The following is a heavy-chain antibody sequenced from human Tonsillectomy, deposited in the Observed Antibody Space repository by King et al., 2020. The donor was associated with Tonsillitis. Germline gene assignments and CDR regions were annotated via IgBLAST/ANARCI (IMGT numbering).Heavy chain of an antibody. V-gene: IGHV4-34*01. CDR3: ARVKNGSGYPGDY. Sequence: VQLQQWGAGLLKPSETLSLTCAVYGGSFSGYYWFWIRQPPGKGLEWIGEVTHTGSMNYNPSIKSRATISVDTSKKQFSLRLSSVTAADTAVYYCARVKNGSGYPGDYWGQGTLVTVSS. D-gene: IGHD3-22*01. CDR1: GGSFSGYY. CDR2: VTHTGSM. J-gene: IGHJ4*02.